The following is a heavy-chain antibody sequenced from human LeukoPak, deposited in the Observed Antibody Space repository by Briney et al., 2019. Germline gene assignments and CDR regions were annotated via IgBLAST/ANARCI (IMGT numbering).Heavy chain of an antibody. CDR1: GGSISSYY. CDR2: IYTSGST. Sequence: SETLSLTCTVSGGSISSYYWSWIRQPAGKGLEWIGRIYTSGSTNYNPSLKSRVTISVDTSKNQFSLKLSSVTAADTAVYYCARDGCSGGSCKYNWFDPWGQGTLVTVSS. D-gene: IGHD2-15*01. J-gene: IGHJ5*02. CDR3: ARDGCSGGSCKYNWFDP. V-gene: IGHV4-4*07.